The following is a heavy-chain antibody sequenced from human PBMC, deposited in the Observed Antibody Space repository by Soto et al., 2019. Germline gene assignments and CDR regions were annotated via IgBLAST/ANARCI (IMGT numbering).Heavy chain of an antibody. CDR1: GFTFSIYA. CDR3: VKGEYYYDSSGYYPFDY. D-gene: IGHD3-22*01. J-gene: IGHJ4*02. Sequence: TGGSLRLSCSASGFTFSIYAMHWVRQAPGKGLEYVSSISINGGSTHYADSVKGRFTISRDNSKNTQYLQMSSLRADDTALYYCVKGEYYYDSSGYYPFDYWGQVTLVTVSS. V-gene: IGHV3-64D*06. CDR2: ISINGGST.